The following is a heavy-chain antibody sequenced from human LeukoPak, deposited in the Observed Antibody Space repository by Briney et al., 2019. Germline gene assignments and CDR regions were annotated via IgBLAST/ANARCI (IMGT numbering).Heavy chain of an antibody. V-gene: IGHV3-7*01. Sequence: GGSLRLSCEASGFIFSSYWMSWVRQAPGKGLEWVATIRQDGSVNHCVDSVKGRFTVSRDNAWNSLYLQMNSLRAEDTAVYYCARAGYDYWGQGTLVTVSS. CDR1: GFIFSSYW. CDR3: ARAGYDY. J-gene: IGHJ4*02. CDR2: IRQDGSVN. D-gene: IGHD5-12*01.